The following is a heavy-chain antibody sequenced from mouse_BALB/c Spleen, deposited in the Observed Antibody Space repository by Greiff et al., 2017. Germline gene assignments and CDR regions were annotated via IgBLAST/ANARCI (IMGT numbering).Heavy chain of an antibody. CDR1: GYTFTSYW. CDR3: SHYYGSWFAD. Sequence: VQLQQSGTVLARPGASVKMSCKASGYTFTSYWMHWVKQRPGQGLEWIGAIYPGNSDTSYNQKFKGKAKLTAVTSTSTAYMELSSLTNEDSAVYYCSHYYGSWFADWGQGTLVTVSA. CDR2: IYPGNSDT. D-gene: IGHD1-2*01. J-gene: IGHJ3*01. V-gene: IGHV1-5*01.